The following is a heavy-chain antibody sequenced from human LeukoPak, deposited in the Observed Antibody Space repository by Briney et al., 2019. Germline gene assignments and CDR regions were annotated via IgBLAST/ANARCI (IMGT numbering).Heavy chain of an antibody. CDR2: IYYSGRT. Sequence: SETLSLTCSVSGDSVSRSDSYWDWIRQPPGKGLEWIGTIYYSGRTYYSPSLKGRVTTSVDPSNNQFSLSLRSVTAADTAIYYCARRRYYDGSGYLEWGQGTLLSVSS. V-gene: IGHV4-39*01. D-gene: IGHD3-22*01. CDR1: GDSVSRSDSY. CDR3: ARRRYYDGSGYLE. J-gene: IGHJ1*01.